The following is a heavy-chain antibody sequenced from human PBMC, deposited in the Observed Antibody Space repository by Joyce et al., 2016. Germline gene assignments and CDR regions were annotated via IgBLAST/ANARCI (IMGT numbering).Heavy chain of an antibody. J-gene: IGHJ5*02. D-gene: IGHD4-17*01. CDR2: MKPNSGNT. V-gene: IGHV1-8*01. CDR3: ARERNFGDLSVDP. Sequence: QVQLVQSGAEVKKPGASVKVSCKASGYTFTSYDINWVRLATGQGLEWMGWMKPNSGNTGSAQKFQGRVTMTRNTSISTAYMELSSLRSEETAVYYCARERNFGDLSVDPWGQGTMVTVSS. CDR1: GYTFTSYD.